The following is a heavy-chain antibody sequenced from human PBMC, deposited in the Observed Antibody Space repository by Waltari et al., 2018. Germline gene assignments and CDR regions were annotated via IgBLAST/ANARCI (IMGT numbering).Heavy chain of an antibody. Sequence: QVQLQQWGAGLLKPSETLSLTWDVSGGSLSGSHWTWIRQPPGKGLEWIGEINDSGRTTYNPSLESRVTVSIDTANNQFSLRVRSVTAADTAVYYCARVFGYYYYYMDVWGKGTTVTISS. CDR3: ARVFGYYYYYMDV. J-gene: IGHJ6*03. D-gene: IGHD3-3*01. CDR1: GGSLSGSH. V-gene: IGHV4-34*02. CDR2: INDSGRT.